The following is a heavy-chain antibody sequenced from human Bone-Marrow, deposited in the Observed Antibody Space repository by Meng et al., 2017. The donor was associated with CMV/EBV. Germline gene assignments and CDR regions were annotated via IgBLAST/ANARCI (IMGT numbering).Heavy chain of an antibody. J-gene: IGHJ4*01. CDR2: IKQDGSEK. D-gene: IGHD6-13*01. CDR1: GFTVSSYW. CDR3: ARIRSQPFDY. V-gene: IGHV3-7*04. Sequence: VQGVVSGGGFVPLGGSPRHPWSASGFTVSSYWMSWVRQAPGKGLEWVANIKQDGSEKYYVDSVKGRFTISRDNAKNSLYLQMNSLRAEDTAVYYCARIRSQPFDYWGQATLVTVSS.